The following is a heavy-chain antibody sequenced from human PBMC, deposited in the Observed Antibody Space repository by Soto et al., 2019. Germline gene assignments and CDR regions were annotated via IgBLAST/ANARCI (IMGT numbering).Heavy chain of an antibody. V-gene: IGHV5-51*01. J-gene: IGHJ3*02. CDR2: IYPGDSDT. CDR3: ATSPPCKNYYDSSGPRDAFDI. CDR1: GYSITSYW. Sequence: GESLKISCKGSGYSITSYWIGWVRQMPGKGLEWMGIIYPGDSDTRYSPSFQGQVTISADKSISTAYLQWSSLKASDTAMYYCATSPPCKNYYDSSGPRDAFDIWGQGTMVTVSS. D-gene: IGHD3-22*01.